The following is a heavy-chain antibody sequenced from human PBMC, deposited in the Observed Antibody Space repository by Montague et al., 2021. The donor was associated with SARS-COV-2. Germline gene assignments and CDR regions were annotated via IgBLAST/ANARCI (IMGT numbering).Heavy chain of an antibody. CDR2: SDYMCKRYN. CDR3: ARTSASSDY. Sequence: CAISGDSVSGKWDAGTYLKQTPLNGRDWRRTSDYMCKRYNDYAVSVKSRITIKPDTSKNQISLQLNSVTPEDTAVYDCARTSASSDYWGQGTLGTVSS. J-gene: IGHJ4*02. CDR1: GDSVSGKWDA. V-gene: IGHV6-1*01. D-gene: IGHD1-26*01.